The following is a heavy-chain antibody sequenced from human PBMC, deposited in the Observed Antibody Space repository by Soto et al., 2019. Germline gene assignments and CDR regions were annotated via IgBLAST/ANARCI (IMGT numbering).Heavy chain of an antibody. V-gene: IGHV1-69*08. CDR2: IIPILGIA. CDR3: ARDTSLGGGNGSGWDGGGDY. J-gene: IGHJ4*02. CDR1: GGTFSSYT. Sequence: QVQLVQSGAEVKKPGSSVKVSCKASGGTFSSYTISWVRQAPGQGLEWMGRIIPILGIANYAQKFQGRVTITADKSTSTAYMELSSLRSEDTAVYYCARDTSLGGGNGSGWDGGGDYWGQGTLVTVSS. D-gene: IGHD6-19*01.